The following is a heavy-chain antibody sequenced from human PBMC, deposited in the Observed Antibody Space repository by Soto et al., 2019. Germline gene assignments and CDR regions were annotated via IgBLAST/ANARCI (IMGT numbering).Heavy chain of an antibody. CDR3: ARAPSIYESGYYDF. D-gene: IGHD3-3*01. CDR2: IISDGSYT. Sequence: GGSLRLSCSASGFTFRDYWMYWVRQAPGKGLVWVSRIISDGSYTFYADSVKGRFTISRDNAKNTLYLQMNSLRAEDTAVYYCARAPSIYESGYYDFWGQGALVTVSS. J-gene: IGHJ4*02. CDR1: GFTFRDYW. V-gene: IGHV3-74*01.